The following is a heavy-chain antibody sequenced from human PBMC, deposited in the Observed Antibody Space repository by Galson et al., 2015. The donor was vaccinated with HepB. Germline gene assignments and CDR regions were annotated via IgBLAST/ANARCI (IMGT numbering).Heavy chain of an antibody. J-gene: IGHJ4*02. Sequence: SLRLSCAASGFIFSDYYMDWVRQAPGKGLEWAGRIRNRANSHTTEYAASVKGRFCISRDDSKNSLYLQMNSLKTEDTAVYYCVRSRRDGYNLDDYWGQGTLVTVSS. V-gene: IGHV3-72*01. CDR1: GFIFSDYY. CDR2: IRNRANSHTT. CDR3: VRSRRDGYNLDDY. D-gene: IGHD5-24*01.